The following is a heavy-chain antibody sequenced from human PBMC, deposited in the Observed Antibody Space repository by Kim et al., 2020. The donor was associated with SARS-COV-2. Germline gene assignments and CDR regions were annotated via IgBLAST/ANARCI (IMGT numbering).Heavy chain of an antibody. CDR3: ARDSTATTFDRYYYDSSGYYSFGGDGSNRVYFDY. Sequence: ASVKVSCKASGYTFTRFCIRWVRQAPGQGLEWMGWISAYNGNTNYAQKLQGRVTMTTDTSTSTAYMELRSLRSDDTAVYYCARDSTATTFDRYYYDSSGYYSFGGDGSNRVYFDYWGQGTLVTVSS. V-gene: IGHV1-18*01. D-gene: IGHD3-22*01. CDR2: ISAYNGNT. CDR1: GYTFTRFC. J-gene: IGHJ4*02.